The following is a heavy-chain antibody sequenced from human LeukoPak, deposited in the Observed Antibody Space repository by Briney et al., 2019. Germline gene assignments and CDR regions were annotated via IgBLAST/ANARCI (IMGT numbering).Heavy chain of an antibody. V-gene: IGHV3-23*01. D-gene: IGHD6-13*01. CDR3: ARVIRAAPGKGYFDY. CDR2: ISGSGGST. CDR1: GFIFSTYA. J-gene: IGHJ4*02. Sequence: PGGSQRPSCAPSGFIFSTYALSWVRQAPGKGLEWASSISGSGGSTYHADSVKGRFTISRDSSKNALYLQMNSLRAEDTAIYYCARVIRAAPGKGYFDYWGQGTLVTASS.